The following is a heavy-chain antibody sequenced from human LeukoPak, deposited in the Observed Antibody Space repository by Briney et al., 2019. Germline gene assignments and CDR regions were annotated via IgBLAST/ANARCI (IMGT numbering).Heavy chain of an antibody. CDR3: ARQSGGILRAFDI. D-gene: IGHD3-16*01. CDR1: GFTFSSYW. V-gene: IGHV3-74*01. CDR2: INSDGSST. Sequence: GGSLRLSCAASGFTFSSYWMHWVRQAPGKGLVWVSRINSDGSSTTYADSVKGRFTISRDNAKNTVYLQMNSLRAEDTAVHYCARQSGGILRAFDIWGQGTMVTVSS. J-gene: IGHJ3*02.